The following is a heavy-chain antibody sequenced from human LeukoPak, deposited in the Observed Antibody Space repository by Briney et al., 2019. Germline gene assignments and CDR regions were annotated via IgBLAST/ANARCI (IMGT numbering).Heavy chain of an antibody. CDR2: ISGSGGST. J-gene: IGHJ4*02. V-gene: IGHV3-23*01. CDR1: GFTFSSYA. CDR3: AKSLWSREGYYFDY. D-gene: IGHD5-18*01. Sequence: PGGSLRLSCAASGFTFSSYAMGWVRQAPGKGLEWVSAISGSGGSTYYADSVKGRFTISRDNSKNTLYLQMNSLRAEDTAVYYCAKSLWSREGYYFDYWGQGTLVTVSS.